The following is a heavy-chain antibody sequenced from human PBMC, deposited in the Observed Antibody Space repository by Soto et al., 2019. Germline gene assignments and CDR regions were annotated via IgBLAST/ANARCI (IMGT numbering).Heavy chain of an antibody. V-gene: IGHV3-21*01. CDR3: ARPLMSGTRWFAP. CDR2: ISSSSSYI. Sequence: EVQLVESGGGLVKPGGSLRLSCAASGFTFSSYSMNWVRQAPGKGLEWVSSISSSSSYIYYADSVKGRFTISRDNVKNSLYLQMISLRAEDTAVYYCARPLMSGTRWFAPWGQGSLVTVSS. J-gene: IGHJ5*02. CDR1: GFTFSSYS. D-gene: IGHD1-7*01.